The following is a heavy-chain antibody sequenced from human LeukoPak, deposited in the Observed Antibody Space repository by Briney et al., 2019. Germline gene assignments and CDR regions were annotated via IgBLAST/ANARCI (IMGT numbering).Heavy chain of an antibody. V-gene: IGHV3-23*01. J-gene: IGHJ4*02. Sequence: GGSLRLSCAASGFTFRSYGMSWVRQAPGKGPEWVSSISGSGGYTYYADSVQGRFTISRDNSKNTLSLQMNSLRAEDAAVYYCATSPDIEASGTLYYLDFWGQGTLVSVSS. CDR3: ATSPDIEASGTLYYLDF. CDR2: ISGSGGYT. CDR1: GFTFRSYG. D-gene: IGHD1-14*01.